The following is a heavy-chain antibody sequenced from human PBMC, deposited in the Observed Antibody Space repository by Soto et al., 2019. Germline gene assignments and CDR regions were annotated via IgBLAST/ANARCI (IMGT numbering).Heavy chain of an antibody. D-gene: IGHD6-13*01. CDR3: TWQSRWNHDVFDV. Sequence: GESLRLSCAVSGLKFIDAWMKWVRQAPGKGLEWVGRIKSKTGAETPEYAAPVKGRFSISRDDSKNTVYLQMNSLKSEDTAVYYCTWQSRWNHDVFDVWGQGTMVTVSS. CDR1: GLKFIDAW. CDR2: IKSKTGAETP. V-gene: IGHV3-15*07. J-gene: IGHJ3*01.